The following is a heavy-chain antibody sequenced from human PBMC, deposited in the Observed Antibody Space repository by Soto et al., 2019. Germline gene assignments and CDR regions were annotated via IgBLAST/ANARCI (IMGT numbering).Heavy chain of an antibody. CDR3: AKAKYSSYDVDY. V-gene: IGHV3-7*03. Sequence: GGSLRLSCAASRFTFSTYWMTWVRQTPGKWLEWVANIHQDGNEKYYMDSVKGRFTISRDNAKNTLYLQMNSLRAEDTAVYYCAKAKYSSYDVDYWGQGTLVTVSS. CDR1: RFTFSTYW. CDR2: IHQDGNEK. D-gene: IGHD6-6*01. J-gene: IGHJ4*02.